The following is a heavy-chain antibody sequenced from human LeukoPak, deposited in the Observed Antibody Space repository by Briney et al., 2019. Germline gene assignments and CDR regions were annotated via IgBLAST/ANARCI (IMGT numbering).Heavy chain of an antibody. CDR1: GFTFSSYG. J-gene: IGHJ6*03. Sequence: GGSLRLSCAASGFTFSSYGMHWVRQAPGKGLEWVAVIWYDGGNKYYADSVKGRFTISRDNSYNTVSLQMNSLRDEDTGVYYCAKGLRTGVGPYMGYHYYMDVWGKGATVTVSS. CDR2: IWYDGGNK. CDR3: AKGLRTGVGPYMGYHYYMDV. V-gene: IGHV3-33*06. D-gene: IGHD3-16*01.